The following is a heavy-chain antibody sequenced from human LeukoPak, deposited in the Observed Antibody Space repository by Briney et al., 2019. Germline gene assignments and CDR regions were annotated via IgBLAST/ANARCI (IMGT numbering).Heavy chain of an antibody. V-gene: IGHV3-30*06. CDR2: ISYDGKDK. Sequence: PGGSLRLSCATSGFSFSNFGMNWVRQAPGKGLQWVAFISYDGKDKYYSDSVKGRITLSRDNSKSMLFVQMDSLRAEDTAVYYCAKARGSGFQRGDAFDTFGQGTRVTVSS. J-gene: IGHJ3*02. CDR1: GFSFSNFG. D-gene: IGHD6-19*01. CDR3: AKARGSGFQRGDAFDT.